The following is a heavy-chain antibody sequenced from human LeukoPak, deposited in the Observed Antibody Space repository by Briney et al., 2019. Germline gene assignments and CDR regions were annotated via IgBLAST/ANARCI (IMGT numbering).Heavy chain of an antibody. CDR3: ARLTTGGWYFDL. CDR2: INPNSGGT. D-gene: IGHD1-1*01. J-gene: IGHJ2*01. Sequence: ASVKVSCKASGYTFTDYFMHWVRQAPGQGLEWMAWINPNSGGTNFAQKFQGRVTMTRDTSISAAYMELTSLTSDDTAVYYCARLTTGGWYFDLWGRGTLVTVSS. CDR1: GYTFTDYF. V-gene: IGHV1-2*02.